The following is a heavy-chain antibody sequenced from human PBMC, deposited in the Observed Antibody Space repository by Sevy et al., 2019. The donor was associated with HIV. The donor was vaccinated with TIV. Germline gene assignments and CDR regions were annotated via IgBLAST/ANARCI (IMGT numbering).Heavy chain of an antibody. Sequence: GGSLRLSCAASGFTFSDHYMEWVRQAPGKGLEWVGRIRNKADSYTKEYAASVKGRFTSSRDDYKNSLDLLMNSLKTEDTDVYYCASHAGIAAAGRVFDYWGQGTLVTVSS. J-gene: IGHJ4*02. CDR2: IRNKADSYTK. V-gene: IGHV3-72*01. CDR1: GFTFSDHY. D-gene: IGHD6-13*01. CDR3: ASHAGIAAAGRVFDY.